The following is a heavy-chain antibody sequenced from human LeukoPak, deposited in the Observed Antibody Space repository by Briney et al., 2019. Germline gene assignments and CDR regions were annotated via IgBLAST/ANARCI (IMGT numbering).Heavy chain of an antibody. Sequence: GGALRLSCAASGFTFSDYYRTWIGQAPGKGGEGVSYISSSTGSAIYYTDSVKGRFTISRDNAKNSLFLQMNSLRAEDTAVYFCARVSHSRVDYWGQGTLVTVSS. CDR1: GFTFSDYY. V-gene: IGHV3-11*01. CDR2: ISSSTGSAI. D-gene: IGHD3-22*01. CDR3: ARVSHSRVDY. J-gene: IGHJ4*02.